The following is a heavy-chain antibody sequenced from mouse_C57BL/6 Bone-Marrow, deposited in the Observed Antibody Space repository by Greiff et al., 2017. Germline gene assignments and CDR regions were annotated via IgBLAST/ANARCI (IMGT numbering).Heavy chain of an antibody. CDR2: INPNNGGT. CDR1: GYTFTDYY. J-gene: IGHJ2*01. Sequence: VQLQQSGPELVKPGASVKISCKASGYTFTDYYMNWVKQSHGKSLEWIGDINPNNGGTSYNQKFKGKATLTVDKSSSTAYMELRSLTSEDSAVYYCARRTAQATFDYWGQGTTLTVSS. CDR3: ARRTAQATFDY. D-gene: IGHD3-2*02. V-gene: IGHV1-26*01.